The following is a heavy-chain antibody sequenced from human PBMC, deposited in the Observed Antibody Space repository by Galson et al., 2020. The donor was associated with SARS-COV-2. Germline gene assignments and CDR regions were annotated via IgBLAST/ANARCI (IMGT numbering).Heavy chain of an antibody. CDR1: GGSFSGYY. D-gene: IGHD2-2*01. V-gene: IGHV4-34*01. Sequence: SETLSLTCAVYGGSFSGYYWSWIRQPPGKGLEWIGEINHSGSTNYNPSLKSRVTISVDTSKNQFSLKLSSVTAADTAVYYCARGPGYCSSTSCWRDAFDIWGQGTMVTVSS. CDR3: ARGPGYCSSTSCWRDAFDI. J-gene: IGHJ3*02. CDR2: INHSGST.